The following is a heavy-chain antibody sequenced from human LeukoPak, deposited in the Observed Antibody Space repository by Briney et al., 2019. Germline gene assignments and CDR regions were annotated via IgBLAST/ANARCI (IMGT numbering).Heavy chain of an antibody. CDR2: IWSDGSAK. Sequence: GGSLRLSCAASVCTFGAYTMQWVRRAPGKGLEWVAVIWSDGSAKYYADSVKGRFTISRDNSKNTLYLQMNSLRAEDTAIYYCAKPLLFTAGWHCDSWGQGTLVTVSS. J-gene: IGHJ4*02. D-gene: IGHD6-13*01. CDR1: VCTFGAYT. CDR3: AKPLLFTAGWHCDS. V-gene: IGHV3-33*06.